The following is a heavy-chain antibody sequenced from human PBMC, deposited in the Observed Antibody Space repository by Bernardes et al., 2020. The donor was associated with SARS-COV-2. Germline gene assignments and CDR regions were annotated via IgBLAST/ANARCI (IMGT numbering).Heavy chain of an antibody. Sequence: LSLTCTVSGGSISSGGYYWSWIRQHPGKGLEWIGYIYYSGSTYYNPSLKSRVTISVDTSKNQFSLKLSSVTAADTAVYYCARDEFRGAAAGTLLNYYYYYGMDVWGQGTTVTVSS. V-gene: IGHV4-31*03. CDR2: IYYSGST. D-gene: IGHD6-13*01. CDR3: ARDEFRGAAAGTLLNYYYYYGMDV. J-gene: IGHJ6*02. CDR1: GGSISSGGYY.